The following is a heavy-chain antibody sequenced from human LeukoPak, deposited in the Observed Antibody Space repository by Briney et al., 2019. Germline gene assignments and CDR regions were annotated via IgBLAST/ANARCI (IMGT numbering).Heavy chain of an antibody. CDR2: VSSSSSYI. D-gene: IGHD3-16*01. Sequence: GGSLRLSCAASGFTFSDSYMNWVRQAPGKGLEWVSSVSSSSSYIYYADSVKGRFTISRDNAKNSLYLQMNSLRAEDTAVYYCARERLRGTTNNWFDPWGQGTLVTVSS. CDR1: GFTFSDSY. J-gene: IGHJ5*02. V-gene: IGHV3-21*01. CDR3: ARERLRGTTNNWFDP.